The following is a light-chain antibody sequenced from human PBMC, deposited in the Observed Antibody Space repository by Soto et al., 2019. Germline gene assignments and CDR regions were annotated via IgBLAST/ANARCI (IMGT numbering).Light chain of an antibody. CDR2: ATS. J-gene: IGKJ4*01. CDR3: HQYGASPFT. V-gene: IGKV3-20*01. Sequence: EIVLTQSPGTLPLSPGEGATLSCRASQRVSTSYFAWYQQKPGQAPRLLIYATSNRATDIPDRFSGSGSGTDFSLTISRLEPEDCAVYYCHQYGASPFTFGGGTNVDIK. CDR1: QRVSTSY.